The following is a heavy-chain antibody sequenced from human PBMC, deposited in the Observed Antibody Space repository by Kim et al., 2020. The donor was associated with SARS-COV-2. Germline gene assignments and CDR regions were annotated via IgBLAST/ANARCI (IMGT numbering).Heavy chain of an antibody. D-gene: IGHD3-16*02. J-gene: IGHJ4*02. V-gene: IGHV1-2*06. CDR3: ARGKREDMITFGGVIVFDY. Sequence: ASVKVSCKASGYTFTGYYMHWVRQAPGQGLEWMGRINPNSGGTNYAQKFQGRVTMTRDTSISTAYMELSRLRSDDTAVYYCARGKREDMITFGGVIVFDYWGQGTLVTVSS. CDR1: GYTFTGYY. CDR2: INPNSGGT.